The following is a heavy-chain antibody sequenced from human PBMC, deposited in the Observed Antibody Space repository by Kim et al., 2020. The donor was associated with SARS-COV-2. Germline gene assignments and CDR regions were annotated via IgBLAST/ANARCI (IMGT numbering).Heavy chain of an antibody. CDR3: ARESHGSGSYPIFDY. Sequence: GGSLRLSCAASGFTFSSYSMNWVRQAPGKGLEWVSSISSSSSYIYYADSVKGRFTISRDNAKNSLYLQMNSLRAEDTAVYYCARESHGSGSYPIFDYWGQGTLVTVSS. D-gene: IGHD3-10*01. V-gene: IGHV3-21*01. CDR1: GFTFSSYS. CDR2: ISSSSSYI. J-gene: IGHJ4*02.